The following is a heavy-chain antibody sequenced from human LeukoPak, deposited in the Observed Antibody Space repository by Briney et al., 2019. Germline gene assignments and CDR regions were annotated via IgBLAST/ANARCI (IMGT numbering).Heavy chain of an antibody. CDR3: AKGRGSTLDY. D-gene: IGHD2-2*01. Sequence: GRSLRLSCAASGFTFSSYGMHWVRQAPGKGLEWVAVISYDGSNKYYADSVKGRFTISRDNSKNTLYLQMNSLRAEDAAVYYCAKGRGSTLDYWGQGTLVTVSS. CDR1: GFTFSSYG. V-gene: IGHV3-30*18. J-gene: IGHJ4*02. CDR2: ISYDGSNK.